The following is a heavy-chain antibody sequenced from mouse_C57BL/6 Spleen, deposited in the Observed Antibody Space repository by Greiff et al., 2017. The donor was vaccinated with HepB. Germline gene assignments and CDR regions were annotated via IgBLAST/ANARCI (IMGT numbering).Heavy chain of an antibody. V-gene: IGHV1-9*01. Sequence: VKVVESGAELMKPGASVKLSCKATGYTFTGYWIEWVKQRHGHGLEWIGEILPGSGSTNYNEKFKGKATFPAATSANTAYMQLSSLTTEDSAIDYCARERYYGSSYDYAMDYWGQGTSVTVSS. CDR3: ARERYYGSSYDYAMDY. D-gene: IGHD1-1*01. CDR1: GYTFTGYW. J-gene: IGHJ4*01. CDR2: ILPGSGST.